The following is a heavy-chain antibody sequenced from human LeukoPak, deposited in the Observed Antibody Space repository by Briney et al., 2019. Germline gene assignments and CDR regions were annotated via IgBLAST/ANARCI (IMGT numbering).Heavy chain of an antibody. Sequence: GGSLRLSCVASGFAVGSNYMSWVRQAPGKGLERVSLIYSGGAIRYADSVKGRFTISRDSSKNTLFLQMNDLTVEDTARYYCARRPGNWGQGILVTVSS. CDR1: GFAVGSNY. CDR3: ARRPGN. V-gene: IGHV3-53*01. J-gene: IGHJ4*02. D-gene: IGHD1-14*01. CDR2: IYSGGAI.